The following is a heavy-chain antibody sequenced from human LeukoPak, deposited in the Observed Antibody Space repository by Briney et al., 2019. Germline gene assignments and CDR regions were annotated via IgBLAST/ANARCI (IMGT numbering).Heavy chain of an antibody. V-gene: IGHV3-23*01. CDR1: GFPFSIYG. J-gene: IGHJ4*02. CDR3: AKDRFTMIVVATFDY. Sequence: GGTLRLSCAGSGFPFSIYGMNWVRQAPGKGLEWVSGISPGGGPTYYADSVKGRFTSSRDDSKSTLYLQMNSLRAEDTAVYYCAKDRFTMIVVATFDYWGQGTLVTVSS. CDR2: ISPGGGPT. D-gene: IGHD3-22*01.